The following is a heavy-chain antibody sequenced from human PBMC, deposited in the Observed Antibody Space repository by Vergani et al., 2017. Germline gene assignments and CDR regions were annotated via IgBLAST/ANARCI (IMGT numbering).Heavy chain of an antibody. CDR3: AKSPGISTTPDYYAMDV. CDR2: ISPGASTV. CDR1: GFKFSDHY. V-gene: IGHV3-11*04. Sequence: LEESGGGSVKPGGSLRLSCAASGFKFSDHYMSWIRQAPGKGLGWVSHISPGASTVSYTDYVAGRFTVSRDNDNNSLTLDMKTLRFEDTAVYYCAKSPGISTTPDYYAMDVWGQGTTVAVSS. J-gene: IGHJ6*02. D-gene: IGHD1-1*01.